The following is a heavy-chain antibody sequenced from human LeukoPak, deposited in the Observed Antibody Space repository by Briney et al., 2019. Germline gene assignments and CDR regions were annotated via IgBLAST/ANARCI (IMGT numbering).Heavy chain of an antibody. J-gene: IGHJ6*03. D-gene: IGHD3-3*01. Sequence: GRSLRLSCAASGFTFDDYAMHWVRQAPGKGLEWVSGITWNSDNIEYADSVKGRFTISRDNAKNTLYLQMNSLRAEDTAVYYCARVGEWFYYYYYYMDVWGKGTTVTVSS. CDR3: ARVGEWFYYYYYYMDV. CDR2: ITWNSDNI. CDR1: GFTFDDYA. V-gene: IGHV3-9*01.